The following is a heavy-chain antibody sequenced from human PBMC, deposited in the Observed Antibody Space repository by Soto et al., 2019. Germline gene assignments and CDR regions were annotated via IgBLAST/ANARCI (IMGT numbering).Heavy chain of an antibody. CDR1: GFTFNDYA. V-gene: IGHV3-23*01. CDR3: AKDCRRLAVTGSAFDS. D-gene: IGHD6-19*01. CDR2: ISGSGGHS. J-gene: IGHJ4*02. Sequence: LRLSCAASGFTFNDYAMAWVRQAPGQGLEWVSSISGSGGHSSYVDSVRGRFTISRDNVNNILSLDMSDLRAEDTALYYCAKDCRRLAVTGSAFDSWGQGAPVTVSS.